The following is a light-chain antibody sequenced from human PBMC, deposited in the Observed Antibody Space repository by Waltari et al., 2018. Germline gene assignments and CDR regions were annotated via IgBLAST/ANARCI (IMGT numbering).Light chain of an antibody. Sequence: QSVLTQPPSASGAPGQRVTISCSGSSFNIGSNVLNCYQQLPGAAPKLLIYSDYQRPSGVPDRFSGSKSGTSASLAISALQSEDEAEYYCSTWDDSLSGVVFGVGTKLTVL. CDR1: SFNIGSNV. CDR3: STWDDSLSGVV. CDR2: SDY. V-gene: IGLV1-44*01. J-gene: IGLJ3*02.